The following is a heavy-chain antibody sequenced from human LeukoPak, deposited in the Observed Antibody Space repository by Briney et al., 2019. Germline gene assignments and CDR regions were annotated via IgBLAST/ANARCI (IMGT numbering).Heavy chain of an antibody. CDR3: ARAIVVVPAAIEGIEGGDY. J-gene: IGHJ4*02. CDR2: ISAYNGNT. V-gene: IGHV1-18*01. Sequence: ASVTVSFKASGYTFTSYGISWVRQAPGQGLEGMGWISAYNGNTNYAQKLQGRVTMTTDTSTSTAYMELRSLRSDDTAVYYCARAIVVVPAAIEGIEGGDYWGQGTLVTVSS. CDR1: GYTFTSYG. D-gene: IGHD2-2*02.